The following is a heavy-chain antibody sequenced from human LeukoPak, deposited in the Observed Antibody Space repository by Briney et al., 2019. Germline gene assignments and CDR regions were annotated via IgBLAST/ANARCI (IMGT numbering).Heavy chain of an antibody. CDR2: ISYDGSNK. D-gene: IGHD3-16*02. J-gene: IGHJ4*02. Sequence: PGRSLRLSCAASGFTFSSYAMHWVRQAPGKGLEWVAVISYDGSNKYYADSVKGRFTISRDNSKNTLYLQMNSLRAEDTAVYYGARAYLRLGELSALDYWGQGTLVTVSS. CDR3: ARAYLRLGELSALDY. CDR1: GFTFSSYA. V-gene: IGHV3-30*04.